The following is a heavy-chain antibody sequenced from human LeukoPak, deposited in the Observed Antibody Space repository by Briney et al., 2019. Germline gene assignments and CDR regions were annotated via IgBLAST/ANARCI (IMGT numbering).Heavy chain of an antibody. CDR3: AKDRRYSSSWYSPDY. Sequence: PGGSPRLSCAASGFTFSSYGMHWVRQAPGKGLEWVAFIRYDGSNKYYADSVKGRFTISRDNSKNTLYLQMNSLRAEDTAVYYCAKDRRYSSSWYSPDYWGQGTLVTVSS. V-gene: IGHV3-30*02. D-gene: IGHD6-13*01. J-gene: IGHJ4*02. CDR1: GFTFSSYG. CDR2: IRYDGSNK.